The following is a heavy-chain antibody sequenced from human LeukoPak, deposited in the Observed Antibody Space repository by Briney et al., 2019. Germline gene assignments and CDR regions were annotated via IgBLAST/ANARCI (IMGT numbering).Heavy chain of an antibody. D-gene: IGHD2-2*01. CDR3: ARDYQGHFEY. CDR1: RFTLGTYW. V-gene: IGHV3-7*05. J-gene: IGHJ4*02. CDR2: IKQDGNEK. Sequence: GGSLRLSCAASRFTLGTYWMSWVRQAPGKGLEWVANIKQDGNEKYYVDSVEGRFTISRDNAKNPLYLQMSSLRVEDTAVYYCARDYQGHFEYWGQGTLVTVSS.